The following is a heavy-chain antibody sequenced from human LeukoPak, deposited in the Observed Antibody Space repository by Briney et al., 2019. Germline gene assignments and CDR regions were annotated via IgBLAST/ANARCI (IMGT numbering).Heavy chain of an antibody. D-gene: IGHD3-9*01. J-gene: IGHJ5*02. CDR1: GYTFTSYG. V-gene: IGHV1-18*01. CDR3: ARGNLRYFDWLPQANWVDP. Sequence: GASVKVSCKASGYTFTSYGISWVRQAPGQGLEWMGWISAYNGNTNYAQKLQGRVTMTTDTSTSTAYMELRSLRSDDTAVYYCARGNLRYFDWLPQANWVDPWGQGTLVTVSS. CDR2: ISAYNGNT.